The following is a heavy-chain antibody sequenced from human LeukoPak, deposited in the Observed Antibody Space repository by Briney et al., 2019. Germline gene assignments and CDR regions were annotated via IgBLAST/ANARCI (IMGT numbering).Heavy chain of an antibody. CDR1: GCTFRSYA. Sequence: ASVPVSCMSSGCTFRSYALSWVRQAPGQGLEWLGRIIPNLDIANYAQKFQGRVTITADNSTSTAYMGLSSLRSEDTAVYYCARDPYHDYHPFRPNWYFDLWGRGTLVTVSS. CDR3: ARDPYHDYHPFRPNWYFDL. CDR2: IIPNLDIA. D-gene: IGHD4-11*01. V-gene: IGHV1-69*04. J-gene: IGHJ2*01.